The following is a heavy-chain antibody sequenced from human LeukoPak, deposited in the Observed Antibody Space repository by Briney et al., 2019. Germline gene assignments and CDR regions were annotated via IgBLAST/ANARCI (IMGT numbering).Heavy chain of an antibody. CDR2: IIPIFGTA. CDR3: ASSLLWFGEFHIRPLDY. J-gene: IGHJ4*02. D-gene: IGHD3-10*01. Sequence: SVKVSCKASGGTFSSYAISWVRQAPGQGLEWMGGIIPIFGTANYAQKFQGRVTITTDESTSTAYMELSSLRSEDTAVYYCASSLLWFGEFHIRPLDYWGQGTLVTVSS. CDR1: GGTFSSYA. V-gene: IGHV1-69*05.